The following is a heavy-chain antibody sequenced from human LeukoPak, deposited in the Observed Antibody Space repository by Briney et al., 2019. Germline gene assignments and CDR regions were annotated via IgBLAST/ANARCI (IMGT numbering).Heavy chain of an antibody. CDR2: IKLDGSEK. CDR1: EFTFSTYW. J-gene: IGHJ4*02. CDR3: ARGRTYCRGGSCYVGLDY. V-gene: IGHV3-7*01. D-gene: IGHD2-15*01. Sequence: PGGSLRLSCTASEFTFSTYWMSWVRQAPGKGLDWVANIKLDGSEKYYVDSVKGRFTISRDNAKNSLYLQMNSLGPEDTAVYYCARGRTYCRGGSCYVGLDYWGQGTLVTVSS.